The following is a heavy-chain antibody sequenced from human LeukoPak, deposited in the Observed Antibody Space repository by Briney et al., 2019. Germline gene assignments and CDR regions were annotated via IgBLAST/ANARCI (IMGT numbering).Heavy chain of an antibody. J-gene: IGHJ4*02. CDR1: GFTFSSYG. Sequence: GRSLRLSCAASGFTFSSYGMHWVRQAPGKGLEWVAVIWYDGSNKYYADSVKGRFTISRDNSKNTLYLQMNSLRAEDTAVYYCARAETLGFGELLIWGQGTLVTVSS. CDR3: ARAETLGFGELLI. V-gene: IGHV3-33*01. CDR2: IWYDGSNK. D-gene: IGHD3-10*01.